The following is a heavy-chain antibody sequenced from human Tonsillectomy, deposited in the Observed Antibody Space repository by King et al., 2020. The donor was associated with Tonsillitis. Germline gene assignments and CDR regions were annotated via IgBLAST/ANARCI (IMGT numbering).Heavy chain of an antibody. Sequence: VQLQESGPGLVKPSETQPLTCTVSGGSISSYYWSWIRQPPGKGLEWIGYIYYSGSTNYNPSLKSRVTISVDRSKNQFSLRLSSVTAADTAIYYCARGPVAGLYYFDYRGQGTLVTVSS. CDR2: IYYSGST. J-gene: IGHJ4*02. CDR3: ARGPVAGLYYFDY. V-gene: IGHV4-59*01. CDR1: GGSISSYY. D-gene: IGHD6-19*01.